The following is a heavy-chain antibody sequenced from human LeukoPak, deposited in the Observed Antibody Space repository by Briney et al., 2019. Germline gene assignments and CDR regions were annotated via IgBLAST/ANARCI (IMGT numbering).Heavy chain of an antibody. D-gene: IGHD3-22*01. CDR2: VNPNSGNT. CDR3: ARRSDDYDSSAYYH. J-gene: IGHJ4*02. Sequence: ASVKVSCKASGYTFTGYYMHWVRQAAGQGLEWMGWVNPNSGNTGYAQKFQGRVTMTMDPSISTAYMELSSLRSEDTAVYHCARRSDDYDSSAYYHWGQGTLVTVSS. V-gene: IGHV1-8*02. CDR1: GYTFTGYY.